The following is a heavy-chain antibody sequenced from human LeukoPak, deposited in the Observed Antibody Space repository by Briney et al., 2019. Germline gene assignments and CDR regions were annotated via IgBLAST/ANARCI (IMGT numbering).Heavy chain of an antibody. J-gene: IGHJ4*02. CDR3: ARWAIVGASYYFDY. Sequence: KASETLSLTCTVSGGSISSYYWSWIRQPPGKGLEWIGYIYYSGSTNYNPSLKSRVTISVDTSKNQFSLKLSSVTAADTAVYYCARWAIVGASYYFDYWGQGTLVTVSS. V-gene: IGHV4-59*01. CDR2: IYYSGST. D-gene: IGHD1-26*01. CDR1: GGSISSYY.